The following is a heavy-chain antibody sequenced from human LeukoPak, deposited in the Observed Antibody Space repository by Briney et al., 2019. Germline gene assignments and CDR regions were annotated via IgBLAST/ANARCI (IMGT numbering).Heavy chain of an antibody. V-gene: IGHV3-21*01. J-gene: IGHJ4*02. D-gene: IGHD4-17*01. CDR1: GFTFSSYS. CDR2: ISSSSSYI. Sequence: GGSLRLSCAASGFTFSSYSMNWVRQAPGKGLEWVSSISSSSSYIYYADSVKGRFTTTRDNAKNSLYLQMNSLRAEDTAVYYCAREAGDYVIDYWGQGTLVTVSS. CDR3: AREAGDYVIDY.